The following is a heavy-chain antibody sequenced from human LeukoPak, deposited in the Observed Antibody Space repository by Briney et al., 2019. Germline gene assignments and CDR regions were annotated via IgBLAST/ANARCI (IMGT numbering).Heavy chain of an antibody. D-gene: IGHD4-11*01. CDR2: IGTAGDT. CDR3: ARMRLGQYYMDV. CDR1: GFTFSSYD. J-gene: IGHJ6*03. V-gene: IGHV3-13*01. Sequence: PGGSLRLSCAASGFTFSSYDMHWVRQRTGKRLEWVSAIGTAGDTYYPGSVKGRFTISRENAENSLYLQMNSLRAGDTAVYCCARMRLGQYYMDVWGKGTTVTISS.